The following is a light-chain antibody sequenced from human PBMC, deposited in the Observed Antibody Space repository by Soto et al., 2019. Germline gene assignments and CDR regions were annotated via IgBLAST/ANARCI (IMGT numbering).Light chain of an antibody. Sequence: EIVMTQSPATLSVSPGERATLSCRASQSVTSNLAWYQQKPGRAPRLLIYGASTRATGIPARFSGSGSGTEFTLTISSLQSEDFAVYYCQQYDDLWTFGQGTKVEIK. V-gene: IGKV3D-15*01. CDR1: QSVTSN. CDR3: QQYDDLWT. J-gene: IGKJ1*01. CDR2: GAS.